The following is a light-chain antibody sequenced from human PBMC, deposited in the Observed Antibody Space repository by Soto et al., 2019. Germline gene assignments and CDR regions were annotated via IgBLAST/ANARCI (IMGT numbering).Light chain of an antibody. CDR1: QSVSSD. Sequence: SQSVSSDLAWYQQKPGQAPRLIIYGAYTRATDIPAXFSGSGSGTEFTLTISSLQSEDFAVYYCQQXNNWPPVTXGGGTKVDI. CDR3: QQXNNWPPVT. CDR2: GAY. J-gene: IGKJ4*01. V-gene: IGKV3-15*01.